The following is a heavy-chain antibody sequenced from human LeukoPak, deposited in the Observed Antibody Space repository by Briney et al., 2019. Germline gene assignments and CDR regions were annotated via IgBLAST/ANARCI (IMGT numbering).Heavy chain of an antibody. CDR2: ISSDESNK. D-gene: IGHD4-17*01. Sequence: GRTLRLSCVASGFTFNTYGMHWVRQAPGKGLEWVAVISSDESNKYYVAAVKGRFTISRDNSKNTLYLQMTSLRPEDTAVYYCAKEIWPTVTTPGRTYFDYWGQGTLVTVSS. V-gene: IGHV3-30*18. CDR1: GFTFNTYG. J-gene: IGHJ4*02. CDR3: AKEIWPTVTTPGRTYFDY.